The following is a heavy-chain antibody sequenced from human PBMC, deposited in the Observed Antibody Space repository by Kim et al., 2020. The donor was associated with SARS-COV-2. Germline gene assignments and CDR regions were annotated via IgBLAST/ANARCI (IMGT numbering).Heavy chain of an antibody. V-gene: IGHV3-53*01. Sequence: YYADSVKGRFTISRDNSKNTLYLQMNSLRAEDTAVYYCARENPGANWFDPWGQGTLVTVSS. J-gene: IGHJ5*02. CDR3: ARENPGANWFDP. D-gene: IGHD3-10*01.